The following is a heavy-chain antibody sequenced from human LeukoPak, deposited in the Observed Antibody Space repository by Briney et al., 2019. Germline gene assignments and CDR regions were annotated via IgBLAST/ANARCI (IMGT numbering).Heavy chain of an antibody. CDR2: INHSGST. D-gene: IGHD3-3*01. V-gene: IGHV4-39*07. CDR1: GGSISSSSYY. J-gene: IGHJ4*02. Sequence: PSETLSLTCTVSGGSISSSSYYRGWIRQPPGKGLEWIGEINHSGSTNYNPSLKTRVTISVDTSKNQFSLKLSSVTAADTAVYYCASRFNFDYWGQGTLVTVSS. CDR3: ASRFNFDY.